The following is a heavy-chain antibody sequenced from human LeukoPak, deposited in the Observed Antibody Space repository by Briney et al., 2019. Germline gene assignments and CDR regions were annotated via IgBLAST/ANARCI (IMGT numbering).Heavy chain of an antibody. V-gene: IGHV4-59*08. CDR2: IYYSGST. Sequence: SETLSLTCTVSGGSISSYYWSWIRQPPGKGLEWIGYIYYSGSTNYNPSLKSRVTISVDTSKNQFSLKLTSVTAADTAVYYCARHRWLPIDAFDIWGQGTMVTVSS. J-gene: IGHJ3*02. CDR3: ARHRWLPIDAFDI. D-gene: IGHD6-19*01. CDR1: GGSISSYY.